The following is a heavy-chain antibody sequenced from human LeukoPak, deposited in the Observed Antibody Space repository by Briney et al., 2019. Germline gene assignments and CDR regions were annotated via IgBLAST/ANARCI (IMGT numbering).Heavy chain of an antibody. D-gene: IGHD1-14*01. CDR2: IAHDGSRA. J-gene: IGHJ4*02. CDR3: TRYNNDHFDY. CDR1: GFTFGGYG. Sequence: GGSLRLSCAGSGFTFGGYGMHWFRQTPGKGLEWVAVIAHDGSRAFYADSVKGRFTISRDNSKNTMSVQMDDLRAEDTAVYYCTRYNNDHFDYWGQGTLVTVSS. V-gene: IGHV3-33*01.